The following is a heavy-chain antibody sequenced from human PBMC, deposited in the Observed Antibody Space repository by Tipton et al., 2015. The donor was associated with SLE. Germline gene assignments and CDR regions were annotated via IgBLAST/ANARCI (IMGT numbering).Heavy chain of an antibody. D-gene: IGHD6-13*01. V-gene: IGHV4-39*07. Sequence: GLVKPSETLSLTCTVTGGSISSSSYYWSWIRQPPGKGLEWIGEINHSGSTNYNPSLKSRVTISVDTSKNQFSLKLSSVTAADTAVYYCARDRQPYFDYWGQGTLVTVSS. CDR2: INHSGST. CDR3: ARDRQPYFDY. CDR1: GGSISSSSYY. J-gene: IGHJ4*02.